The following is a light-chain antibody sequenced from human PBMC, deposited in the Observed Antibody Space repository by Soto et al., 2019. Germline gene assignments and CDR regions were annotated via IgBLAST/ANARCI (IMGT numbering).Light chain of an antibody. Sequence: QSVLTQPPSVSGAPGQRVTISCTGSSSNIGAGYDVHWYQQLPGTAPKLLIYGNSNRPSGVPDRISGSKSGTSASLAITGLQDEDEADYYCQSYDSSLGYVFGTGTKLTVL. CDR3: QSYDSSLGYV. J-gene: IGLJ1*01. V-gene: IGLV1-40*01. CDR2: GNS. CDR1: SSNIGAGYD.